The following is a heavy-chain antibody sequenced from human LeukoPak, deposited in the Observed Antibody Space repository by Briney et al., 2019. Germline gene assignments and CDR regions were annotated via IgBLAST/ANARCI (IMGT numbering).Heavy chain of an antibody. V-gene: IGHV3-11*06. CDR1: GFTFSDYY. CDR3: AGFRVRWGAFDI. CDR2: ISSSSSYT. D-gene: IGHD3-16*01. J-gene: IGHJ3*02. Sequence: GGSLRLSCAASGFTFSDYYMSWIRQAPGKGLEWVSYISSSSSYTNYADSVKGRFTISRDNAKNSLHLQMNSLRAEDTAVYYCAGFRVRWGAFDIWGQGTMVTVSS.